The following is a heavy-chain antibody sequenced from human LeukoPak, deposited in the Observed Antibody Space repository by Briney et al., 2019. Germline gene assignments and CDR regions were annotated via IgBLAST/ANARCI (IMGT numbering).Heavy chain of an antibody. CDR2: INHSGST. D-gene: IGHD7-27*01. CDR1: GGSFSGCY. CDR3: ARAVGNWAMNYYGMDV. J-gene: IGHJ6*02. V-gene: IGHV4-34*01. Sequence: PSETLSLTCAVYGGSFSGCYWSWIRQPPGKGLEWIGEINHSGSTNYNPSLKSRVTISVDTSKNQFSLKLSSVTAADTAVYYCARAVGNWAMNYYGMDVWGQGTTVTVSS.